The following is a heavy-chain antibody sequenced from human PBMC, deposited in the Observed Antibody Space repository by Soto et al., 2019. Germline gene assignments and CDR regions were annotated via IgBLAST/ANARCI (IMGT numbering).Heavy chain of an antibody. J-gene: IGHJ6*02. D-gene: IGHD6-6*01. CDR1: GISFSTYG. V-gene: IGHV3-30*18. CDR3: AKVVRADTTSSNFYYYSGMDV. Sequence: GGSLRLSCAASGISFSTYGMHWVRQAPGKGLEWMAVISNDGSIKYYADSVKGRFTISRDNSKDTLFLQMNSLRGEDTAVYYCAKVVRADTTSSNFYYYSGMDVWGQGTTVTVSS. CDR2: ISNDGSIK.